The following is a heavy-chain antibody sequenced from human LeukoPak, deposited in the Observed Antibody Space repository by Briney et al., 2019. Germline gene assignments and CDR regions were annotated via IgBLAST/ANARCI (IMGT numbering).Heavy chain of an antibody. V-gene: IGHV1-69*05. CDR2: IIPIFGTA. Sequence: GASVKVSCKASGYTFTTYGISWVRQAPGQGLEWMGGIIPIFGTANYAQKFQGRVTITTDESTSTAYMELSSLRSEDTAVYYCASNYGSPDRGYYMDVWGKGTTVTVSS. CDR1: GYTFTTYG. CDR3: ASNYGSPDRGYYMDV. J-gene: IGHJ6*03. D-gene: IGHD3-10*01.